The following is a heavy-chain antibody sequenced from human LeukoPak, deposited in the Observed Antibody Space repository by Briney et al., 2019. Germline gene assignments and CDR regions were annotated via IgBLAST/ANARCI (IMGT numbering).Heavy chain of an antibody. V-gene: IGHV3-23*01. CDR2: ISGSGGST. D-gene: IGHD3-10*01. J-gene: IGHJ4*02. CDR1: GFTFSSYA. Sequence: GGSLRLSCAASGFTFSSYAMSWVRQAPGKGLEWVSAISGSGGSTYYADSVKGRFTIYRDNSKNTLYLKMNSLRAEDTAVYYCAKDSGYGSGSYYISYYFDYWGQGTLVTVSS. CDR3: AKDSGYGSGSYYISYYFDY.